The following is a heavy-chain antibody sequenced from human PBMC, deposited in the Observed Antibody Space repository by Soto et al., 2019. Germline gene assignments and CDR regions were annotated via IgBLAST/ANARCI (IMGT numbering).Heavy chain of an antibody. D-gene: IGHD2-15*01. J-gene: IGHJ6*03. CDR1: GFTFSNYW. CDR2: IKSDGSVS. Sequence: EVQLVESGGGLVQPGGSLRLSCAASGFTFSNYWMYWVRQAPGKGLEWVSRIKSDGSVSSYAESVKGRLTISRDNVKNTLYLQLDSLRAEDTAVYYCARGDCVGGTCYALAGSFYYYMDVWGKGTTVTVFS. CDR3: ARGDCVGGTCYALAGSFYYYMDV. V-gene: IGHV3-74*02.